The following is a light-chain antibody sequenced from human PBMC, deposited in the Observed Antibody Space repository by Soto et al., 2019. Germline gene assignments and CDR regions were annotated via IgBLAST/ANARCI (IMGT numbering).Light chain of an antibody. CDR3: QQSNTWPGT. CDR1: QSVSSY. CDR2: EAS. Sequence: DILLTQSPSTLSSSAGDRATLSCRASQSVSSYVAWYQQKPGKAPRLLIYEASNRATGVPARFSGSGSGTDFTLTISSLQPEDFAAYYCQQSNTWPGTFGGGTKVDIK. J-gene: IGKJ4*02. V-gene: IGKV3-11*01.